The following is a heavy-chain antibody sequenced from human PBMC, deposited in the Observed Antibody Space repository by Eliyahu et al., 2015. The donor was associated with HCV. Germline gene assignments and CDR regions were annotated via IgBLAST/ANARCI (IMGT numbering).Heavy chain of an antibody. V-gene: IGHV2-5*01. CDR1: GFSLTTSRVG. J-gene: IGHJ4*02. CDR2: IYXNXDE. Sequence: QITLKESGPTLVKPTQTLTLTCTFSGFSLTTSRVGXXWTRQPXGKXLXWLALIYXNXDERYSPSLKSRLTITKDTSKNQVVLTMTNMDPVDTATYYCTHTHPDSNAFDYWGQGTLVTVSS. CDR3: THTHPDSNAFDY. D-gene: IGHD3-22*01.